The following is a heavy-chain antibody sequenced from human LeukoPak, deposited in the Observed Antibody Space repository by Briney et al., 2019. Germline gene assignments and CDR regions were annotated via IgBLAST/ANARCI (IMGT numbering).Heavy chain of an antibody. V-gene: IGHV3-23*01. D-gene: IGHD3-22*01. CDR1: GFTFNNYP. CDR3: AKDLGLYYYDSSGY. J-gene: IGHJ4*02. CDR2: ISASGGRA. Sequence: GGSLRLSCAASGFTFNNYPMSWVRQAPGKGLEWVSAISASGGRAYYADSVKGRFTISRDNSKNTLYLQMNSLRAEDTAVYYCAKDLGLYYYDSSGYWGQGTLVTVSS.